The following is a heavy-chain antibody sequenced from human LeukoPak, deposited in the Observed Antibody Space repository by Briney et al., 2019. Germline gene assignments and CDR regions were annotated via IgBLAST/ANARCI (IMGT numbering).Heavy chain of an antibody. D-gene: IGHD5-18*01. V-gene: IGHV3-48*02. J-gene: IGHJ4*02. CDR1: GFTFSFYS. Sequence: GGSLRLSCAASGFTFSFYSMNWFRQAPGKGLEWVSYISSSDNTIHYADSVKGRFTISRDNAKNSLYLEMNSLRDEDTAVYYCARVHRGYSYGRLDYWGQGTLVTVSS. CDR3: ARVHRGYSYGRLDY. CDR2: ISSSDNTI.